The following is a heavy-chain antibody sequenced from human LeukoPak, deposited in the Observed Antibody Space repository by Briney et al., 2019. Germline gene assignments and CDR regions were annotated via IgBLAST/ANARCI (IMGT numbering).Heavy chain of an antibody. CDR1: GRPHCRGTYY. V-gene: IGHV4-31*03. D-gene: IGHD1/OR15-1a*01. CDR3: ARLEQTTWFDP. J-gene: IGHJ5*02. Sequence: PSDTLSLTCTLSGRPHCRGTYYWPWIRQHPGKGLECLGYVYYTGSAYYNPYLKSRLTMSVDTSKNQFPLTLSSVTAADTAVYYCARLEQTTWFDPWGQGTLVTVSS. CDR2: VYYTGSA.